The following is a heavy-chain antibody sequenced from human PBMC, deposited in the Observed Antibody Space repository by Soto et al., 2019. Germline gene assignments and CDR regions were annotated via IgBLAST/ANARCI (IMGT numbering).Heavy chain of an antibody. CDR2: ISAYNGNT. V-gene: IGHV1-18*01. CDR1: GYTFTSYG. Sequence: QVQLVQSGAEVKKPGASVKVSCKASGYTFTSYGISWVRQAPGQGLEWMGWISAYNGNTNYAQKLQGRVTMTTDKSTSTAYMELRSLRSDDTAVYYCARDPPGGYCSGGSCYPGWFAPWGQGTLVTVTS. D-gene: IGHD2-15*01. CDR3: ARDPPGGYCSGGSCYPGWFAP. J-gene: IGHJ5*02.